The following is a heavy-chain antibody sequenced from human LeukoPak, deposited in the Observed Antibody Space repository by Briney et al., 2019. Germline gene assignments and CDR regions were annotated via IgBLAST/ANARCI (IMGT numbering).Heavy chain of an antibody. CDR1: GFTFSSYS. CDR2: ISSSSSTI. J-gene: IGHJ3*02. V-gene: IGHV3-48*02. D-gene: IGHD5-18*01. Sequence: PGGSLRLSCAASGFTFSSYSMNWVRQAPGKGLEWVSYISSSSSTIYYADSVKGRFTISRDNAKNSLYLQMNSLRDEDTAVYYCARDRIQLWNDAFDIWGQGTMVTVSS. CDR3: ARDRIQLWNDAFDI.